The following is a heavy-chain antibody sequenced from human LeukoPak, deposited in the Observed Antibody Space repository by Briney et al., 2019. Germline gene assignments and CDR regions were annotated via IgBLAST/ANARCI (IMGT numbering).Heavy chain of an antibody. CDR2: IWYDGSNK. Sequence: AGGSLRLSCAASGFTFSSYGMNWVRQAPGKGLEWVAVIWYDGSNKYYADSVKGRFTISRDNSKNTLYLQMNSLRAEDTAVYYCARDLYSSSWRYYFDYWGQGTLVTVSS. CDR1: GFTFSSYG. CDR3: ARDLYSSSWRYYFDY. J-gene: IGHJ4*02. V-gene: IGHV3-33*01. D-gene: IGHD6-13*01.